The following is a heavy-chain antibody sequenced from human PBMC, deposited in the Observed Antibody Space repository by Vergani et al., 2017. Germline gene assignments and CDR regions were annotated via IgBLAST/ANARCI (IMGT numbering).Heavy chain of an antibody. CDR3: ARLLWFGELFKGSYGMDV. CDR1: GGSISSGSYY. V-gene: IGHV4-61*02. J-gene: IGHJ6*02. CDR2: IYTSGST. Sequence: QVQLQESGPGLVKPSQTLSLTCTVSGGSISSGSYYWSWIRQPAGKGLEWIGRIYTSGSTNYNPSLKSRVTISVDTSKNQFSLKLSSVTAADTAVYYCARLLWFGELFKGSYGMDVWGQGTTVTVSS. D-gene: IGHD3-10*01.